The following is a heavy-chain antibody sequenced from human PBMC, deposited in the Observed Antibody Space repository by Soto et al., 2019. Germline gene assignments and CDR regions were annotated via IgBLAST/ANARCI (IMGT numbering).Heavy chain of an antibody. J-gene: IGHJ5*02. CDR1: GGSISSGGYY. V-gene: IGHV4-31*03. CDR3: ARGADTSGYDNCFDP. Sequence: SETLSLTCTVSGGSISSGGYYWTWIRQHPGKGLEWIGYIYYSGSAYYNPSLKSRVTISVDTSKNQFSLKLSSVTAADTAVYYCARGADTSGYDNCFDPWGQGTLVTVSS. D-gene: IGHD3-22*01. CDR2: IYYSGSA.